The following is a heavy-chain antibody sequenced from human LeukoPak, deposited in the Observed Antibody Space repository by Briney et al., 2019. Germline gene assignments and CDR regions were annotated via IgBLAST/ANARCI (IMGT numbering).Heavy chain of an antibody. V-gene: IGHV4-4*07. CDR1: GGSISSYY. Sequence: PSGTLSLTCTVSGGSISSYYWSWIRQPAGKGLEWIGRIYTSGSTNYNPSLKSRVTMSVDTSKNQFSLKLSSVTAADTAVYYCARGGGSWYYDSSGHDAFDIWGQGTMVTVSS. CDR3: ARGGGSWYYDSSGHDAFDI. J-gene: IGHJ3*02. D-gene: IGHD3-22*01. CDR2: IYTSGST.